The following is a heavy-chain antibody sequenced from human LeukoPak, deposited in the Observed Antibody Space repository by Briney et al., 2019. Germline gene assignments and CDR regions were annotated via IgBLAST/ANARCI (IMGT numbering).Heavy chain of an antibody. CDR2: IIPIFGTA. CDR1: GGTFSSYA. CDR3: ARDADTAMVKPNWFDP. D-gene: IGHD5-18*01. Sequence: GASVKVSCKASGGTFSSYAISWVRQAPGQGLEWMGGIIPIFGTANYAQKFQGRVTITADESTSTAYMELRSLRSDDTAVYYCARDADTAMVKPNWFDPWGQGTLVTVSS. V-gene: IGHV1-69*13. J-gene: IGHJ5*02.